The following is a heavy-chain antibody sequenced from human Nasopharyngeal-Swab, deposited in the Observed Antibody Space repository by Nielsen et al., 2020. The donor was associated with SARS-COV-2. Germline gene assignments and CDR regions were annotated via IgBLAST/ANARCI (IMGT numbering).Heavy chain of an antibody. Sequence: ASVKVSCKASGYTFTSYEFNWVRQATGQGLEWMGWMNPNSGNTGYAQKFQGRVTMTRNTSINTAYMELSNLRSDDTAVYYCARVGPENEHEYYWGQGTLVTVSS. D-gene: IGHD1-1*01. CDR3: ARVGPENEHEYY. CDR1: GYTFTSYE. CDR2: MNPNSGNT. V-gene: IGHV1-8*01. J-gene: IGHJ4*02.